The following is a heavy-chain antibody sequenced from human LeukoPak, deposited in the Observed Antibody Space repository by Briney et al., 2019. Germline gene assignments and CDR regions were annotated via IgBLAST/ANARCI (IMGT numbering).Heavy chain of an antibody. CDR3: AKASYYYGSGSPRLDYYGMDV. CDR1: GFTLSSYG. CDR2: ISYDGSNK. J-gene: IGHJ6*04. Sequence: GGSLRLSCAASGFTLSSYGMHWVRQAPGKGLEWVAVISYDGSNKYYADSVKGRFTISRDNSKNTLYLQMNSLRAEDTAVYYCAKASYYYGSGSPRLDYYGMDVWGKGTTVTVSS. D-gene: IGHD3-10*01. V-gene: IGHV3-30*18.